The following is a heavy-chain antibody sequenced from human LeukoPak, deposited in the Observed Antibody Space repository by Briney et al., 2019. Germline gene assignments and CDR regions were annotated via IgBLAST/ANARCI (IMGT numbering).Heavy chain of an antibody. J-gene: IGHJ4*02. V-gene: IGHV3-64*02. D-gene: IGHD4-17*01. CDR1: GFTSSIYA. CDR2: ISSNGAST. CDR3: ATQSQLTVTTSPDN. Sequence: GGSLRLSCAASGFTSSIYAMCWVRQAPGKGLEYVSAISSNGASTYYADSVKGRFTISRDNSKNTVSLQMGNLRTEDTAVYYCATQSQLTVTTSPDNWGQGTLVTVSS.